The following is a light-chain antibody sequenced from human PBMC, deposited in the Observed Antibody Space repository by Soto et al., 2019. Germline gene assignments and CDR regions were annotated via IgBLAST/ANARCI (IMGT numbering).Light chain of an antibody. CDR2: DAS. CDR3: QQYNDWPPLS. CDR1: QSIRTN. J-gene: IGKJ4*01. Sequence: EIMMTQSPATVSVSPGERATLSCRASQSIRTNVAWYQQKPGQALRLLIYDASTRATGLSSRFSGSGSGTEFTTIIISLQSEDVAIYYCQQYNDWPPLSCGGGTRLEI. V-gene: IGKV3-15*01.